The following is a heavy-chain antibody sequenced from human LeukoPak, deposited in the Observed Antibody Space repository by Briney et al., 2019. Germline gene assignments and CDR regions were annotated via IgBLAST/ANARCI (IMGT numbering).Heavy chain of an antibody. D-gene: IGHD6-13*01. CDR1: GFTFSSYSM. Sequence: PGGSLRLSCAASGFTFSSYSMNWVRQPPGKGLEWIGEIYHSGSTNYNPSLKSRVTISVDKSKNQFSLKLSSVTAADTAVYYCASLIAAAGLGGVLSDYWGQGTLVTVSS. J-gene: IGHJ4*02. CDR3: ASLIAAAGLGGVLSDY. CDR2: IYHSGST. V-gene: IGHV4-4*02.